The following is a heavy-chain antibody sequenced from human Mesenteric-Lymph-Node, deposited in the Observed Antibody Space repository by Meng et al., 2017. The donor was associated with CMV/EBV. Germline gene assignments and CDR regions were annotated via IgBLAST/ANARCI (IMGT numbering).Heavy chain of an antibody. Sequence: GGSLRLSCAASGFTFSSYAMHWVRQAPGKGLEWVAVISYDGSNKCYADSVKGRFTISRDNAKNSLYLQMNSLRAEDTAVYYCARRQTHDYWGQGTLVTVSS. V-gene: IGHV3-30*04. CDR1: GFTFSSYA. CDR3: ARRQTHDY. CDR2: ISYDGSNK. D-gene: IGHD6-25*01. J-gene: IGHJ4*02.